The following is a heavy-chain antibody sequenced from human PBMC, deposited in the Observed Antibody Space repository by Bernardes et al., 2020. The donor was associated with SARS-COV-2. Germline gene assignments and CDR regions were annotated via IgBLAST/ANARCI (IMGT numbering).Heavy chain of an antibody. CDR1: GFTFNSYG. CDR2: VSGSGGTT. V-gene: IGHV3-23*01. D-gene: IGHD3-3*01. J-gene: IGHJ4*02. Sequence: GGSLRLSCAASGFTFNSYGMSWVRQAPGKGLEWVSHVSGSGGTTYYADSVKGRFTISRDNSKDTLYLQMNSLRAEDTAVYYCAKSHGLYFDFWSGLNYFDSWGQGTLVTVSS. CDR3: AKSHGLYFDFWSGLNYFDS.